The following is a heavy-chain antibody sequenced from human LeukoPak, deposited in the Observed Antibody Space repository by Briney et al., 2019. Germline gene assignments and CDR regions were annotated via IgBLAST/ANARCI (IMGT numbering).Heavy chain of an antibody. Sequence: GGPLRLSCAASGFTLGNHGMHWVRQAPGKGLEWVAVIYSDGVNKYCADSMKGRFTISRDTSKNTLFLEMESLIIEDTAVYYCARHRGSVFKGYMDVWGKGTTVTVSS. CDR3: ARHRGSVFKGYMDV. J-gene: IGHJ6*03. V-gene: IGHV3-30*12. D-gene: IGHD2-8*01. CDR1: GFTLGNHG. CDR2: IYSDGVNK.